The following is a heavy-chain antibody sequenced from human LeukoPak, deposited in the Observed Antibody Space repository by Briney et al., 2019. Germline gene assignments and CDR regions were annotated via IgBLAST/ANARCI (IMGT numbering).Heavy chain of an antibody. J-gene: IGHJ4*02. Sequence: GGSLRLSCAASGLTFSNYAMSWVRQAPGKGLEWVSAITSSGYSPYYADSVKGRFTISRDNSKNTVYLQMNSLRAEDTAVYHCAKDLSDTADYFDYWGQGTLVSVSA. D-gene: IGHD2-21*02. CDR3: AKDLSDTADYFDY. V-gene: IGHV3-23*01. CDR1: GLTFSNYA. CDR2: ITSSGYSP.